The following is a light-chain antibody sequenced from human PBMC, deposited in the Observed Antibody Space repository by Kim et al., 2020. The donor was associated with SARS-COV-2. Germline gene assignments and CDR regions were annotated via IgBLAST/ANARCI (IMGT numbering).Light chain of an antibody. V-gene: IGKV1-33*01. Sequence: SSSVGDRATITCQASQDISNYLYWYQQKPGKAPQLMIYDASKLETGVPPRFSGSGSGTDFTFTISSLQHEDIATYYCQQYDNLPRFGPGTKVDIK. J-gene: IGKJ3*01. CDR1: QDISNY. CDR2: DAS. CDR3: QQYDNLPR.